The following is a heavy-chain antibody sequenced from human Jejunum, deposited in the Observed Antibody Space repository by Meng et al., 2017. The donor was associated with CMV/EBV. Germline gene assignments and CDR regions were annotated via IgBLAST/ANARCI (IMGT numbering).Heavy chain of an antibody. CDR3: ARDQFCSTTNCAHKT. J-gene: IGHJ1*01. CDR2: ILSDTGYI. D-gene: IGHD2-2*01. CDR1: FSFSSYM. V-gene: IGHV3-21*01. Sequence: FSFSSYMMNWVRQAPGKGLEWVASILSDTGYIYSADSVKGRFIISRDNAKKSLYLQMNSLRVEDTAVYYCARDQFCSTTNCAHKTWGQGTLVTVSS.